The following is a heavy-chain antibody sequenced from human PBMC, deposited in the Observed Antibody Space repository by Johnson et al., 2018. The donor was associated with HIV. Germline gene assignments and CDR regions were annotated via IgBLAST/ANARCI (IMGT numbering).Heavy chain of an antibody. V-gene: IGHV3-7*05. CDR3: ARDLYYDSSGYSYAFDI. CDR2: IKQEGRET. CDR1: EFIFSNYW. J-gene: IGHJ3*02. Sequence: VQLVESGGGLVQPGGSLRLSCAASEFIFSNYWMSWVRQAPGKGLEWVANIKQEGRETHYIDSVKGRFTISRDNAKNSLYLQMNSLRAEDTAVYYCARDLYYDSSGYSYAFDIWGQGTMVTVSS. D-gene: IGHD3-22*01.